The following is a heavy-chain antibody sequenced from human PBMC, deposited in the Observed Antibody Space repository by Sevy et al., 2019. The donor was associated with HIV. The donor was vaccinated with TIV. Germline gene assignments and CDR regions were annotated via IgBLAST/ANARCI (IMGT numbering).Heavy chain of an antibody. V-gene: IGHV3-30-3*01. J-gene: IGHJ5*02. CDR1: GFTFSSYA. CDR3: ARDQHDYGGNIRTGRFDP. D-gene: IGHD4-17*01. CDR2: ISYDGSKK. Sequence: GGSLRLSCAASGFTFSSYAMHWVRQAPGKGLEWVTLISYDGSKKYYADSVKGRFTISRDNSKKTLYLQMNSLRVEDTAMYYCARDQHDYGGNIRTGRFDPWGQGTLVTVSS.